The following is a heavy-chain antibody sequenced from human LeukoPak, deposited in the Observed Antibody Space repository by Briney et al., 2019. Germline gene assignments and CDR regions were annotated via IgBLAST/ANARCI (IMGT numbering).Heavy chain of an antibody. CDR1: GYTFSNYD. V-gene: IGHV1-8*03. J-gene: IGHJ4*01. D-gene: IGHD1-26*01. Sequence: ASVKVSCKTSGYTFSNYDINWLRQAPGQGLEWMGWMNPNSYNTGYALKFQGRVTITRNTSINTAYMEVRSLTYEDTAIYFCARAVRIAGSNPLLGPFEYYFDYWGQGSLVTVSS. CDR3: ARAVRIAGSNPLLGPFEYYFDY. CDR2: MNPNSYNT.